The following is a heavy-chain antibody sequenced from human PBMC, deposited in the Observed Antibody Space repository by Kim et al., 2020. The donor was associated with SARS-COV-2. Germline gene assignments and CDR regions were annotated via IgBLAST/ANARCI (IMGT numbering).Heavy chain of an antibody. Sequence: ASVKVSCKASGYTFTNYAMNWVRQAPGQGLEWMGWINANTGNPTYAQGFTGRFVFSLDTSVSTAYLQISSLKAEDTAVYYCARSGGGYANYYYNGVDVWGQGTTVTVSS. D-gene: IGHD5-12*01. CDR1: GYTFTNYA. V-gene: IGHV7-4-1*02. CDR2: INANTGNP. J-gene: IGHJ6*02. CDR3: ARSGGGYANYYYNGVDV.